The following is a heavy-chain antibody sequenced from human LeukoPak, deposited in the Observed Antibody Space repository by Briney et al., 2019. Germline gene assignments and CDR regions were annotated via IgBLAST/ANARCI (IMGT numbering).Heavy chain of an antibody. D-gene: IGHD3-22*01. CDR1: LESLSSPGYY. CDR3: AKAGARFSHSSGLYAFGV. J-gene: IGHJ3*01. CDR2: ISYGGRT. Sequence: PSGSLSLTFTVSLESLSSPGYYWGWTRPPPGKGLGWVGTISYGGRTYYNPSLKSPVNLSEGPSRNQFSLRLSSVNAADTAVYYCAKAGARFSHSSGLYAFGVWGQGTMVTVSS. V-gene: IGHV4-39*01.